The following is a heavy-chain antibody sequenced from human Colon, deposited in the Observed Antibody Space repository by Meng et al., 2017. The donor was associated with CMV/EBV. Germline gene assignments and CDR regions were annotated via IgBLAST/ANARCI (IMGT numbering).Heavy chain of an antibody. D-gene: IGHD5-18*01. CDR3: ARDQYTAMVKDGMDV. V-gene: IGHV3-21*06. CDR2: ISSSSSYI. Sequence: GESLKISCAASGFTFSSYPMYWVRQAPGKGLEWVASISSSSSYIYYADSLKGRFTISRDDARNSLFLQMSSLSVEDTAVYYCARDQYTAMVKDGMDVWGQGTTVTVSS. CDR1: GFTFSSYP. J-gene: IGHJ6*02.